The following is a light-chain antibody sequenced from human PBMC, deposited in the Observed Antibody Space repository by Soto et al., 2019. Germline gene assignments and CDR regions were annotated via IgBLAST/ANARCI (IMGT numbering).Light chain of an antibody. CDR3: QEYGSSPLLT. CDR2: GAS. J-gene: IGKJ4*01. Sequence: EIVLTQSPGTLSLSPGERATLSCRASQSVSSSYLAWYQQKPGQAPRLLIYGASSRATGIPDRFSGSGSGTDFTLTIIRLEPEDVAVYYCQEYGSSPLLTFGGGTKVEIK. V-gene: IGKV3-20*01. CDR1: QSVSSSY.